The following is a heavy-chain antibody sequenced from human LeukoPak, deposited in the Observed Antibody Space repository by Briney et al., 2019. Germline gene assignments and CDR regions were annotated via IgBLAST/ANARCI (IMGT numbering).Heavy chain of an antibody. CDR2: INTNTGNP. V-gene: IGHV7-4-1*02. CDR1: GYIFTSYG. CDR3: AEAYGEGAFDI. Sequence: ASVKVSCKASGYIFTSYGISWVRQAPGQGLEWMGWINTNTGNPTYAQGFTGRFVFSLDTSVSTAYLQISSLKAEDAAVYYCAEAYGEGAFDIWGQGTMVTVSS. J-gene: IGHJ3*02. D-gene: IGHD4-17*01.